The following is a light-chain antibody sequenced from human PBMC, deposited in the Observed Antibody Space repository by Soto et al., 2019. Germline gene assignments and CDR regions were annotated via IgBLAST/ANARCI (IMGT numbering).Light chain of an antibody. CDR3: QHYNSYSEA. J-gene: IGKJ1*01. Sequence: IVLTQSPGTLSSSPWERATLSCRASQTVTSNYLAWYQQKPGQAPRLLFFGASIRATGLPDRFSGSGSGTEFTLTISSLQPDDFATYYCQHYNSYSEAFGQGTKVDIK. CDR1: QTVTSNY. V-gene: IGKV3-20*01. CDR2: GAS.